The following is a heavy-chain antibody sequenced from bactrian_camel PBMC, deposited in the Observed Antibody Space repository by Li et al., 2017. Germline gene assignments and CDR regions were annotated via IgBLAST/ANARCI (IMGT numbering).Heavy chain of an antibody. CDR1: GYTFGDCA. CDR3: AADSSSWYHYYY. D-gene: IGHD6*01. V-gene: IGHV3S9*01. Sequence: HVQLVESGGGLVQAGGTLKLSCAASGYTFGDCAMGWYRQAPGKGLEWVSSVYVDGSTYYADSVRGRFTISKDDAKNTLYLQMNDLKSDDTAMYYCAADSSSWYHYYYWGRGTQVTVS. J-gene: IGHJ4*01. CDR2: VYVDGST.